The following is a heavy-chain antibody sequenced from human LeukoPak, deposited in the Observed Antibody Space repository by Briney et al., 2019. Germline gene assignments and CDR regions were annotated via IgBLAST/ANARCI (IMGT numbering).Heavy chain of an antibody. CDR2: ISYDGSNK. CDR3: ATTDPNNWGSPFDY. CDR1: GFTFSSYG. J-gene: IGHJ4*02. Sequence: GGSLRLSCAASGFTFSSYGMHWVRQAPGKGLEWVAVISYDGSNKYYADSVKGRFTISRDNSKNTLYLQMNSLRAEDTAVYYCATTDPNNWGSPFDYWGQGTLVTVSS. V-gene: IGHV3-30*03. D-gene: IGHD7-27*01.